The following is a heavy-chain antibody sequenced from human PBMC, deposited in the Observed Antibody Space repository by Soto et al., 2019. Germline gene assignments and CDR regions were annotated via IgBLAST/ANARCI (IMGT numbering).Heavy chain of an antibody. J-gene: IGHJ5*02. V-gene: IGHV4-31*03. Sequence: SETLSLTCTVSGGSISSGGYYWSWIRQHPGKGLEWIGYIYYSGSTYYNPSLKSRVTISVDTSKNQFSLKLSSVTAADTAVYYCARSLGYCSSTSCYEGLAWFDPWGQGTLVTVSS. CDR1: GGSISSGGYY. CDR2: IYYSGST. CDR3: ARSLGYCSSTSCYEGLAWFDP. D-gene: IGHD2-2*01.